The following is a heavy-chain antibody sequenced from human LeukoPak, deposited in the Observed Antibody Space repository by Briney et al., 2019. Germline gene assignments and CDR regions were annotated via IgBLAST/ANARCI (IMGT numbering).Heavy chain of an antibody. CDR3: ARDRSGRFSGSYRGGTNWFDP. CDR1: GFTFSDYY. V-gene: IGHV3-11*04. D-gene: IGHD1-26*01. J-gene: IGHJ5*02. Sequence: PGGSLRLSCAASGFTFSDYYMSWIRQAPGKGLEWLSYISSSGNIKYYTDSVKGRFTISRDNAKNSLYLQMNSLRAEDTAVYYCARDRSGRFSGSYRGGTNWFDPWGQGTLVTVSS. CDR2: ISSSGNIK.